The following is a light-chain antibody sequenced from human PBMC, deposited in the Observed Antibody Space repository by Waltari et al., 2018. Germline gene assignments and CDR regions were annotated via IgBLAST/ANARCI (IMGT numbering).Light chain of an antibody. J-gene: IGKJ2*01. Sequence: EIVVTQSPLSLPVTPGEPASISCRSSQSLLYSNGNNYLDWYLQKPGQSPQLLIYETSNLASGVPDRFSGSGSGTDFTLKISRVETEDVGIYYCMQALQAPYTFGQGTKLEIK. CDR3: MQALQAPYT. V-gene: IGKV2-28*01. CDR1: QSLLYSNGNNY. CDR2: ETS.